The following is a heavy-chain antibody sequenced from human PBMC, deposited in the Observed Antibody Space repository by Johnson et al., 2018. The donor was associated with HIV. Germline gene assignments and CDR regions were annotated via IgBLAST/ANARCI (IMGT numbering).Heavy chain of an antibody. Sequence: VQLVESGGGLVQPGGSLKLSCAASGFFFSGSAMHWVRQASGKGLEWVSGINWNGGSTHYADSVKGRFTISRDNGKKSLYLQMNSLRAEDTALYYCARAWYSSSAFDIWGQGTMVTVSS. V-gene: IGHV3-20*04. J-gene: IGHJ3*02. D-gene: IGHD6-6*01. CDR1: GFFFSGSA. CDR2: INWNGGST. CDR3: ARAWYSSSAFDI.